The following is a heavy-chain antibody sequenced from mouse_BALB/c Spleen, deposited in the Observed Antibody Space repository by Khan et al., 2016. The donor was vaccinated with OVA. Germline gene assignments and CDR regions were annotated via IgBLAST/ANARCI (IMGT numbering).Heavy chain of an antibody. D-gene: IGHD2-1*01. CDR3: TRRGLYGIFAY. CDR1: GYTFTTYW. J-gene: IGHJ3*01. V-gene: IGHV1-7*01. CDR2: INPTTGYA. Sequence: QVQLQQSGAELAQPGTSVKMSCQTSGYTFTTYWIHWVKQRPGQGLEWIGYINPTTGYAAYNQRFKDKATLTTDKSSSTAYVHLSRLTSEDAAVYVWTRRGLYGIFAYWGPGTLVTVSA.